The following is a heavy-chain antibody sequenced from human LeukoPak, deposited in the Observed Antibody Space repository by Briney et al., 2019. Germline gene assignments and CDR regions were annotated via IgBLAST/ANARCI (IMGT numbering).Heavy chain of an antibody. V-gene: IGHV3-11*04. CDR1: GFTFRDSY. CDR3: TRDPPHFDS. J-gene: IGHJ5*01. Sequence: GGPLRLSCAVSGFTFRDSYMTGVREAPGGGVEGVAYISGSGPEINYSHSVKGRFTISRDNAKNSLYLQMSSLRLEDTAVYYCTRDPPHFDSCGQGTLVTVSS. CDR2: ISGSGPEI.